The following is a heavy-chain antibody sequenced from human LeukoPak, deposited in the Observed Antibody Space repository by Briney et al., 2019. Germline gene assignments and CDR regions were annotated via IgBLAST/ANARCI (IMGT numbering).Heavy chain of an antibody. CDR3: AKDQSYYYDTSGYFLN. CDR1: GFTFDDYA. V-gene: IGHV3-9*01. D-gene: IGHD3-22*01. J-gene: IGHJ4*02. CDR2: ISWNSGSM. Sequence: PGGPLRLSCAASGFTFDDYAMHWVRQAPGKGLEWVSSISWNSGSMGYADSVKGRFTISRDNAKNSLYLQMNSLRAEDTALYYCAKDQSYYYDTSGYFLNWGQGTLVTVSS.